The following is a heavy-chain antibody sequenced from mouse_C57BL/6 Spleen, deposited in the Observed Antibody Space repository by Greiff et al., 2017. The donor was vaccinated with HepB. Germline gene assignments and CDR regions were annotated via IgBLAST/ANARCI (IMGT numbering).Heavy chain of an antibody. Sequence: EVQLQQSGPELVKPGASVKISCKASGYSFTGYYMHWVKQSSEKSLEWIGEINPSTGGTSYNQKFKGKATLTVDKSSSTAYMQLKSLTSEDSAVYYCASYGSSYFDYWGQGTTLTVSS. V-gene: IGHV1-43*01. CDR3: ASYGSSYFDY. D-gene: IGHD1-1*01. CDR1: GYSFTGYY. J-gene: IGHJ2*01. CDR2: INPSTGGT.